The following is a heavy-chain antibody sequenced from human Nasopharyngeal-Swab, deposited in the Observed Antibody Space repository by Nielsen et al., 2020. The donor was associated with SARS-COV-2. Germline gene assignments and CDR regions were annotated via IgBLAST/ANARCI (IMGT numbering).Heavy chain of an antibody. D-gene: IGHD6-13*01. CDR1: GYTFTSYA. Sequence: ASVKVSCKASGYTFTSYAMNWVRQAPGQGLEWMGWINTNTGNPTYAQGFTGRFVFSLDTSVSTAYLQISSLKAEDTAVYYCARERSSWYYYYYGMDVWGQGTTVTVSS. V-gene: IGHV7-4-1*02. CDR3: ARERSSWYYYYYGMDV. CDR2: INTNTGNP. J-gene: IGHJ6*02.